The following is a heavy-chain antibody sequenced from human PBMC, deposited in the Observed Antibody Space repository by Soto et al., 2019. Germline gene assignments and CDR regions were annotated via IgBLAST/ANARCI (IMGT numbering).Heavy chain of an antibody. CDR2: IYYSGST. J-gene: IGHJ1*01. D-gene: IGHD3-16*02. Sequence: PSETLSLTCTVSGGSISSGDYYWSWIRQPPGKGLEWVGYIYYSGSTYYNPSLKSRVTISVDTSKNQFSLKLSSVTAADTAVYYCARDEPVINAIQHWGDGNLFTVPS. CDR1: GGSISSGDYY. CDR3: ARDEPVINAIQH. V-gene: IGHV4-30-4*01.